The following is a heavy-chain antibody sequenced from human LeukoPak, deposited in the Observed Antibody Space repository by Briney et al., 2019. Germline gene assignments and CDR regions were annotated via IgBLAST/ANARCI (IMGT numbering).Heavy chain of an antibody. CDR3: ARESYSSSYLFDF. D-gene: IGHD6-6*01. CDR1: GGSISSYY. CDR2: IYTSGGT. Sequence: SVTLSLTCTVSGGSISSYYWSWIRQPAGKGLEWIGRIYTSGGTNYNPSLKSRVTMSVDTSKNQISLKVNSVTAADTAVYYCARESYSSSYLFDFWGQGTLVTVSS. V-gene: IGHV4-4*07. J-gene: IGHJ4*02.